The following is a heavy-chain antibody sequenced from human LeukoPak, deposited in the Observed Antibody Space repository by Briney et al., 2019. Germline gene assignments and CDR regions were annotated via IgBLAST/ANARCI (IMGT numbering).Heavy chain of an antibody. CDR3: AREGYCSSTSCYGFDI. CDR1: GFNFSIYS. Sequence: PGGSLRLSCAASGFNFSIYSMNWVRQAPGKGLEWVSYITRSSTTIYYADSVKGRFTISRDNAKNSLYLQMNSLRAEDTAVYYCAREGYCSSTSCYGFDIWGQGTMVTVSS. J-gene: IGHJ3*02. D-gene: IGHD2-2*01. V-gene: IGHV3-48*04. CDR2: ITRSSTTI.